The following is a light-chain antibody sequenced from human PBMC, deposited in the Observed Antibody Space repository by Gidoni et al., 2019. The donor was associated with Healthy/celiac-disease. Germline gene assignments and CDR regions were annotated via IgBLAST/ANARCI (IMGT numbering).Light chain of an antibody. Sequence: EIVMTHSPATLSVSPGERATRSCRASQSVSSNLAWYQSKPGQAPRLPIYGSSTRATCIPARLSCSGSGTALTLTTCSLQSQYSAVYYCQQYNNWPPLLFXGXTKVXIK. J-gene: IGKJ4*01. CDR2: GSS. V-gene: IGKV3-15*01. CDR3: QQYNNWPPLL. CDR1: QSVSSN.